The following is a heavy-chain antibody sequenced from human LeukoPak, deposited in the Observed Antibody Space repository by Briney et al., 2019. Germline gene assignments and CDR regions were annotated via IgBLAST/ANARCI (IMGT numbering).Heavy chain of an antibody. Sequence: PGGSLRLSCAASGFTFNNYAMNWVRQAPGKGLEWVSAITIGATDTFYLDSVKGRFTISRDNSKNTLYLQMSRLRAEDTAIYYCAKSRAADTTLLFDYWGREPWSPSPQ. V-gene: IGHV3-23*05. CDR1: GFTFNNYA. D-gene: IGHD6-13*01. CDR3: AKSRAADTTLLFDY. CDR2: ITIGATDT. J-gene: IGHJ4*02.